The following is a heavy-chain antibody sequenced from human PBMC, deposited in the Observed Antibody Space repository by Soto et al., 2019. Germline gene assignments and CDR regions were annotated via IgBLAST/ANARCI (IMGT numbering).Heavy chain of an antibody. Sequence: HVQLQQWGAGLLKPSETLSLTCAVYGGSFSDYYWNWIRQPPGKGLEWIGEISHSGSTNYNPSLKTRVYTSIDTTKNQFALKLSSVTAEDTAVYYCAKGGAGATENWFDTWGQGTMVTVSS. CDR1: GGSFSDYY. CDR2: ISHSGST. J-gene: IGHJ5*02. CDR3: AKGGAGATENWFDT. V-gene: IGHV4-34*01. D-gene: IGHD1-26*01.